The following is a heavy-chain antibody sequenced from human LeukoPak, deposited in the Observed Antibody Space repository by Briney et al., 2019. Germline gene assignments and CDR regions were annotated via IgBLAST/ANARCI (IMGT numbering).Heavy chain of an antibody. CDR1: GGSFSGYY. D-gene: IGHD3-22*01. Sequence: SETLSLTCAVYGGSFSGYYWSWIRQPPGKGLEWIGEINHSGSTNYNPSLKSRVTISVDTSKNQFSLKLSSVTAADTAVYYCARRPLNYYDSSGYYSYYYYYMDVWGKGTTVTVSS. CDR3: ARRPLNYYDSSGYYSYYYYYMDV. J-gene: IGHJ6*03. CDR2: INHSGST. V-gene: IGHV4-34*01.